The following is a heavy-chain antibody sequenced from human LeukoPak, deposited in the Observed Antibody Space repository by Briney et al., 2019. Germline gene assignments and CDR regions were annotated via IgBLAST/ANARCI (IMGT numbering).Heavy chain of an antibody. Sequence: PGGSLRLSCAASGFTFDDYDMSWVRQAPGKGLEWVSGINWKGGKTGYADSVKGRFTISRDNARNSLYLQMDSLRAEDTAVYFCGRAFPPLRTAAAGDYWGQGTLVTVSS. CDR1: GFTFDDYD. CDR2: INWKGGKT. CDR3: GRAFPPLRTAAAGDY. J-gene: IGHJ4*02. D-gene: IGHD6-13*01. V-gene: IGHV3-20*04.